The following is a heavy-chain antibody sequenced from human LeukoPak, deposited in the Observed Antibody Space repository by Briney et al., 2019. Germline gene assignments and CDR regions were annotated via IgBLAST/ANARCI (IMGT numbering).Heavy chain of an antibody. CDR3: AREPDRSGSYSPHYFDY. Sequence: ASVKVSCKASGYTFTSYYMHWVRQAPGQGLEWMGIINPSGGSTSYAQKFQGRVTMTRDTSTSTVYMELSSLRSEDTAVYYCAREPDRSGSYSPHYFDYWGQGTPVTVSS. V-gene: IGHV1-46*01. CDR2: INPSGGST. CDR1: GYTFTSYY. D-gene: IGHD1-26*01. J-gene: IGHJ4*02.